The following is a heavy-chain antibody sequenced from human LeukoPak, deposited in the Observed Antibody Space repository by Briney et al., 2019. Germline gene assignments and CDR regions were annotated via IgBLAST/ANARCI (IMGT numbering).Heavy chain of an antibody. CDR3: ARDPPYSGSYYTWHYYYYGMDV. CDR2: ISANSGNT. CDR1: GYTFSSYG. Sequence: ASVSVTCTASGYTFSSYGRSWVRQAPGQGLEWMGWISANSGNTNNAQKLQGRVTMTTNTSASTAYMEPRSLRSDDTAVYYGARDPPYSGSYYTWHYYYYGMDVWGQGTTVTVSS. J-gene: IGHJ6*02. D-gene: IGHD1-26*01. V-gene: IGHV1-18*01.